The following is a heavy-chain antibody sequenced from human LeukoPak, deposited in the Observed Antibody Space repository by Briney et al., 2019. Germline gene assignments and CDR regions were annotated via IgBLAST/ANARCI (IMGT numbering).Heavy chain of an antibody. CDR2: INHSGST. CDR1: GGSFSGYY. Sequence: KPSETLSLTCAVYGGSFSGYYWSWIRQPPGKGLEWIGEINHSGSTNYNPSLKSRVTISVDTSKNQFSLKLSSVAAADTAVYYCAREGRGYDGYNFRWAFDIWGQGTMVTVSS. CDR3: AREGRGYDGYNFRWAFDI. D-gene: IGHD5-24*01. V-gene: IGHV4-34*01. J-gene: IGHJ3*02.